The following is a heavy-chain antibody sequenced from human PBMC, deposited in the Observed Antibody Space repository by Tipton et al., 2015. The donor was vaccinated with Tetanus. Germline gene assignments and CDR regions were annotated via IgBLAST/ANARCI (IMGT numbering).Heavy chain of an antibody. J-gene: IGHJ5*02. Sequence: GLVKPSETLSLTCTVSDGSISSYYWSWIRQPPGKGLEWIGYIYYSGSTNYNPSLKSRVTISVDTSKNQFSLKLGSVTAADTAVYYCARGGRYDYGVQGWFDPWGQGTLVTVSS. CDR1: DGSISSYY. V-gene: IGHV4-59*01. D-gene: IGHD4-17*01. CDR2: IYYSGST. CDR3: ARGGRYDYGVQGWFDP.